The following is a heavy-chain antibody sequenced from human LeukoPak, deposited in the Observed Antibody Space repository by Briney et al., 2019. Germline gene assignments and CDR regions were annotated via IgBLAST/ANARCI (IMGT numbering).Heavy chain of an antibody. V-gene: IGHV3-23*01. J-gene: IGHJ6*02. CDR1: GFTFSGHS. CDR3: ARVGDWSNYFGMDA. Sequence: GGSLRLSCAASGFTFSGHSMTWVRQTPGKGLEWVSVIFGNGVKTYYADSLKGRFTISRDNSKSTLYLQMNSLRADDTAVYYCARVGDWSNYFGMDAWGQGTAVSVSS. CDR2: IFGNGVKT. D-gene: IGHD3-16*01.